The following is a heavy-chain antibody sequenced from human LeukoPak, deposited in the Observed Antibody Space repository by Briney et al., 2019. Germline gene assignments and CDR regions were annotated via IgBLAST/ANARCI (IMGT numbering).Heavy chain of an antibody. CDR1: GFTFSSYS. CDR3: AAEFSSSWYRYAPFDY. CDR2: ISSSSSYI. V-gene: IGHV3-21*01. J-gene: IGHJ4*02. D-gene: IGHD6-13*01. Sequence: GSLRLSCAASGFTFSSYSMNWVRQAPGKGLEWVSSISSSSSYIYYADSVKGRFTISRDNAKNSLYLQMNSLRAEDTAVYYCAAEFSSSWYRYAPFDYWGQGTLVTVSS.